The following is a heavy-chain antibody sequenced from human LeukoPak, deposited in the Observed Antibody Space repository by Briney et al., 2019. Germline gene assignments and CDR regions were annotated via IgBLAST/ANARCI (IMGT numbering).Heavy chain of an antibody. D-gene: IGHD6-25*01. J-gene: IGHJ4*02. CDR1: GFTFSGYY. Sequence: GGSLRLSCAASGFTFSGYYMSWIRQVPGKGLEWVSYISSSGTNICYADSVKGRFTISRDNAKNSLYLQMNSLRAEDTAMYYCARESTRSVDNWGQGTLVTVSS. CDR2: ISSSGTNI. CDR3: ARESTRSVDN. V-gene: IGHV3-11*01.